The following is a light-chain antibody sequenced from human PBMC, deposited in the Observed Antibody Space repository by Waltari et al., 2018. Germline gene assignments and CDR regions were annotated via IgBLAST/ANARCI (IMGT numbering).Light chain of an antibody. CDR3: QASYTTPYS. CDR2: AAS. J-gene: IGKJ2*03. V-gene: IGKV1-39*01. Sequence: DLQMTQSPSSLSASVGDRVTISCRASKNIRSYLSWYQQKPGIATKLVIDAASTLQSGVPSRFSGSGSGTNFTLTITSLQAEDFVTYFCQASYTTPYSFGQGTKVEIK. CDR1: KNIRSY.